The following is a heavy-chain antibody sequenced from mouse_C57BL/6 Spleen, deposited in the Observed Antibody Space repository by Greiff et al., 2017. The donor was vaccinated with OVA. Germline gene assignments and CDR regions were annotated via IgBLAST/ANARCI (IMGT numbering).Heavy chain of an antibody. J-gene: IGHJ1*03. CDR1: GYTFTSYW. CDR3: ARGITTVVARYWYFDV. V-gene: IGHV1-69*01. CDR2: IDPSDSYT. D-gene: IGHD1-1*01. Sequence: VQLQQPGAELVMPGASVKLSCKASGYTFTSYWMHWVKQRPGQGLEWIGEIDPSDSYTNYNQKFKGKSTLTVDKSSSTAYMQLSSLTSEDSAVYYCARGITTVVARYWYFDVWGTGTTVTVSS.